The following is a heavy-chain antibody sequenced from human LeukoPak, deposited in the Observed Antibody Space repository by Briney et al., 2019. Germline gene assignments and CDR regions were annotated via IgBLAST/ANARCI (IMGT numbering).Heavy chain of an antibody. CDR2: IYPGDSDT. D-gene: IGHD3-22*01. Sequence: PGESLKISCKGSGYSFTSYWIGWVRQMPGKGLEWMGIIYPGDSDTRYSPSFQGQVTISADKSISTAYLQWSSLQASDTAMYYCARLQDYDGTGYREFDYWGQGTLVTVSS. J-gene: IGHJ4*02. V-gene: IGHV5-51*01. CDR3: ARLQDYDGTGYREFDY. CDR1: GYSFTSYW.